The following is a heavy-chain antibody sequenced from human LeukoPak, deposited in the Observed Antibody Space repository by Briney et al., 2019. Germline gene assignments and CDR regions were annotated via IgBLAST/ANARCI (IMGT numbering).Heavy chain of an antibody. CDR3: AREEQLVDFDY. D-gene: IGHD6-13*01. V-gene: IGHV4-4*07. CDR2: IYYSGST. CDR1: GGSFSGYY. Sequence: SETLSLTCTVSGGSFSGYYWSWIRQSAGKGLEWIGRIYYSGSTNYNPSLKSRVTMSVDTSKNQFSLKLSSVTAADTAVYYCAREEQLVDFDYWGQGTLVTVSS. J-gene: IGHJ4*02.